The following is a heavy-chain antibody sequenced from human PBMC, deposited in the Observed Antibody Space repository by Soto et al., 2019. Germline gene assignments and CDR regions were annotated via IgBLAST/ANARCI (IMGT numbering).Heavy chain of an antibody. J-gene: IGHJ4*02. V-gene: IGHV3-23*01. Sequence: EVQLLESGGGMVRPGGSLRLSCAASGFTFTSFAVSWVRQAPGKGLGWVSAISGSGDGVVTTYADSVRGRFTISRDNAKNTLYLQMDNLRAEDTAIYYCTRGPRADSAGTGAHWGQGTPVTVSS. CDR1: GFTFTSFA. D-gene: IGHD6-13*01. CDR2: ISGSGDGVVT. CDR3: TRGPRADSAGTGAH.